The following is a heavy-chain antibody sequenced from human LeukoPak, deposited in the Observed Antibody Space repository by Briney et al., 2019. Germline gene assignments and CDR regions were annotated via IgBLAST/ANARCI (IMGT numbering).Heavy chain of an antibody. CDR2: ISSSGNTI. D-gene: IGHD4-17*01. CDR1: GLTFSSYE. Sequence: GGSLRLSCAASGLTFSSYEMNWVRQAPGKGLEWVSYISSSGNTIYYADSVKGRFTISRDNAKNSLYLQMNSLRAEDTAVYYCARVNDYGDYGDFQHWGQGTLVTVSS. CDR3: ARVNDYGDYGDFQH. J-gene: IGHJ1*01. V-gene: IGHV3-48*03.